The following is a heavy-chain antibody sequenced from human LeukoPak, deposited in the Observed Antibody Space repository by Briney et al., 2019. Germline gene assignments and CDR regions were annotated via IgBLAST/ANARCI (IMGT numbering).Heavy chain of an antibody. CDR3: ARVSFLEWSHPFDY. D-gene: IGHD3-3*01. CDR2: ISYDGSNK. CDR1: GFTFSSYA. Sequence: GGSLRLSCAASGFTFSSYAMHWVRQAPGKGLEWVAVISYDGSNKYYADSVKGRFPISRDNSKNTLYLQMNSLRAEDTAVYYCARVSFLEWSHPFDYWGQGTLVTVSS. J-gene: IGHJ4*02. V-gene: IGHV3-30-3*01.